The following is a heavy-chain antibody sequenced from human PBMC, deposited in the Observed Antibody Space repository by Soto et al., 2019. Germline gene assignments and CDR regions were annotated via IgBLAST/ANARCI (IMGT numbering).Heavy chain of an antibody. D-gene: IGHD5-12*01. CDR1: GFTFDDYA. CDR2: ISWNSGSI. Sequence: EVQLVESGGGLVQPGRSLRLSCAASGFTFDDYAMHWVRQAPGKGLEWVSGISWNSGSIGYADSVKGRFTISRDNAKNSLYLQMNSLRAEDTALYYCAKDRRYSGYEPGYYFDYWGQGTLVTVSS. CDR3: AKDRRYSGYEPGYYFDY. V-gene: IGHV3-9*01. J-gene: IGHJ4*02.